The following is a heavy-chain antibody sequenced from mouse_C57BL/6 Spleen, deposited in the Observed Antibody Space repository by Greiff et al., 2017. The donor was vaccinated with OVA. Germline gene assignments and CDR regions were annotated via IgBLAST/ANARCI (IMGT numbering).Heavy chain of an antibody. V-gene: IGHV8-8*01. CDR2: IWWDDDK. J-gene: IGHJ3*01. Sequence: VTLKESGGGLLQPSETLRLSCASSGFSFSTFGMCVGWLPQHSGKGLEWLAHIWWDDDKYYNPALKRRLTISKDTSKNQVFLKIANVDTADTATYYCARMRDYLGPFAYWGQGTLVTVSA. D-gene: IGHD2-4*01. CDR1: GFSFSTFGMC. CDR3: ARMRDYLGPFAY.